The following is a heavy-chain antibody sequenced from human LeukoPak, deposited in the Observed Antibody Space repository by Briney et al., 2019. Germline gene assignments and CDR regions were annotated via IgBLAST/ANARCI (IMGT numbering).Heavy chain of an antibody. CDR1: GFTVSSNY. J-gene: IGHJ6*02. V-gene: IGHV3-53*01. CDR3: ATRAAAGYYYGMDV. CDR2: IYSGGNT. Sequence: GGSLRLSCAASGFTVSSNYMSWVRQAPGKGLERVSIIYSGGNTYYVDSVKGRFTISRDNSKNTLYLQMNSLRAEDTAVYYCATRAAAGYYYGMDVWGQGTTVTVSS. D-gene: IGHD6-13*01.